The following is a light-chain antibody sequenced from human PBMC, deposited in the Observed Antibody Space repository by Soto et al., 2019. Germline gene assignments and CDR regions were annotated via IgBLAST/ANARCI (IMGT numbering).Light chain of an antibody. CDR1: SSDVGGYNY. J-gene: IGLJ2*01. CDR3: CSYTCSSALVV. V-gene: IGLV2-14*01. Sequence: QSALTQPASVSGSPGQSITISCTGTSSDVGGYNYVSWYQQHPGKAPKLMIYDVSNRTSGVSIRFSGSESGNTAYLTLSGFKAEAEAEDDCCSYTCSSALVVFGGGTKLTVL. CDR2: DVS.